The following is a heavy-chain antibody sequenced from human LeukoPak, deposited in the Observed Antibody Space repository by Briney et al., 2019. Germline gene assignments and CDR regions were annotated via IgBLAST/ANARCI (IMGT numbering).Heavy chain of an antibody. J-gene: IGHJ4*02. CDR1: GFTFSSYA. CDR2: ISGSGVST. V-gene: IGHV3-23*01. Sequence: GGSLRLSCAASGFTFSSYAMSWVRQAPGKGLEWVSAISGSGVSTYYADSVKGRFTISRDNSKNTLYLQVNSPRAEDTAVYYCAKGVNILTGYDYWGQGTLVTVSS. D-gene: IGHD3-9*01. CDR3: AKGVNILTGYDY.